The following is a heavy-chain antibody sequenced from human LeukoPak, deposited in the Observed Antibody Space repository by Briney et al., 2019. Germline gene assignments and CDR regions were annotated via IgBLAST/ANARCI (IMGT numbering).Heavy chain of an antibody. V-gene: IGHV4-39*07. CDR2: INHSGST. Sequence: SETLSLTCTVSGCSISSSSYYWGWIRQPPGEGLEWIGEINHSGSTNYNPSLKSRVTISVDTSKNQFSLKLSSVTAADTAVYYCARGSAPRDYVWGSYRYISYFDYWGQGTLVTVSS. CDR1: GCSISSSSYY. D-gene: IGHD3-16*02. CDR3: ARGSAPRDYVWGSYRYISYFDY. J-gene: IGHJ4*02.